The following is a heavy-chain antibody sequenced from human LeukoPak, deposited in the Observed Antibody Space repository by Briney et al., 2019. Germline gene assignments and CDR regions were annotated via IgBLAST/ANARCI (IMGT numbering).Heavy chain of an antibody. D-gene: IGHD1-26*01. V-gene: IGHV1-2*02. CDR2: INPNSGGT. Sequence: ASVKVSCKASGYTFTSYDINWVRQAPGQGLEWMGWINPNSGGTNYAQKFQGRVTMTRDTSISTAYMELSRLRSDDTAVYYCARGGIVAAGDAFDIWGQGTMVTVSS. J-gene: IGHJ3*02. CDR1: GYTFTSYD. CDR3: ARGGIVAAGDAFDI.